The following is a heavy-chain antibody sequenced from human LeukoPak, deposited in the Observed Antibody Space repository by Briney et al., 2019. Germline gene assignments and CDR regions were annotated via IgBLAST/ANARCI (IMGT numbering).Heavy chain of an antibody. J-gene: IGHJ4*02. V-gene: IGHV3-23*01. CDR3: AKDKSVRYSGSFTYGDYFDY. CDR2: ISGSGGST. CDR1: GFTFSSYA. D-gene: IGHD1-26*01. Sequence: PGGSLRLSCAAPGFTFSSYAMSWVRQAPGEGLEWVSTISGSGGSTYYADSVKGRFTISRDNSKNTLYLQMNSLRAEDTAVYYCAKDKSVRYSGSFTYGDYFDYWGQGTLVTVSS.